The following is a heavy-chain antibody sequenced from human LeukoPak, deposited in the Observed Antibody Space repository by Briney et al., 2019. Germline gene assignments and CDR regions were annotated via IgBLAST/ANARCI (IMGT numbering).Heavy chain of an antibody. V-gene: IGHV3-74*01. CDR1: GFTFSSYW. J-gene: IGHJ1*01. Sequence: GGSLRLSCAASGFTFSSYWMHWVRQAPGKGLEWVARINSDGTDISYGDSVKGRFTISRDNAKNTLYLQMNSLRVEDTAVYYCARFCYYDSSNYYAYFHHWGQGTLVTVSS. CDR2: INSDGTDI. D-gene: IGHD3-22*01. CDR3: ARFCYYDSSNYYAYFHH.